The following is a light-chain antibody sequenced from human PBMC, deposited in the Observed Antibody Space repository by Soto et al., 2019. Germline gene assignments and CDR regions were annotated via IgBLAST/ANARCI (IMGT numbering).Light chain of an antibody. CDR2: AAT. Sequence: SQSVNSDYLAWYQQKPGQAPRLLIFAATTRATGIPGRFSGSGSATDFTLTISRLEPEDFAVYYCQQYSDSISFGQGTRLEIK. CDR1: QSVNSDY. CDR3: QQYSDSIS. J-gene: IGKJ5*01. V-gene: IGKV3-20*01.